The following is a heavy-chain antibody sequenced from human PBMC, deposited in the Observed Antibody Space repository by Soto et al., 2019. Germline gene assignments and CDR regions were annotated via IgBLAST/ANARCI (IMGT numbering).Heavy chain of an antibody. CDR1: GFSLSTSGVG. J-gene: IGHJ3*02. CDR2: IYWDDDK. V-gene: IGHV2-5*02. D-gene: IGHD3-16*01. Sequence: QITLKESGTTLEKPTQTLTLTCTFSGFSLSTSGVGVGWIRQPPGKALEWLALIYWDDDKRYSPSLKSRLTITKDTSKNQVVLTMTNLDPLDTSTYYCAHSWSLWELLRLGAFDIWSQGTMVTVSS. CDR3: AHSWSLWELLRLGAFDI.